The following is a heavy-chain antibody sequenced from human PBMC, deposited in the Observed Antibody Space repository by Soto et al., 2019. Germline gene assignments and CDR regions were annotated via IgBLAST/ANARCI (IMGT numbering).Heavy chain of an antibody. CDR3: AKDNDRGVINYFDY. Sequence: GGSLRLSCAASGFTFSSYAMSWVRQAPGKGLEGVSAISGSGGSTYYADSVKGRFTISRDNSKNTLYLQMNSLRAEDTAVYYCAKDNDRGVINYFDYWGQGTLVTVSS. V-gene: IGHV3-23*01. D-gene: IGHD3-10*02. CDR2: ISGSGGST. J-gene: IGHJ4*02. CDR1: GFTFSSYA.